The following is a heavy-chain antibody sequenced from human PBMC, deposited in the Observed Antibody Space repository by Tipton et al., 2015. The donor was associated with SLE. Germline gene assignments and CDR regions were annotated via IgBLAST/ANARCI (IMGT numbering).Heavy chain of an antibody. Sequence: SLRLSCAASGFTVNTNYMSWVRQAPGKGLEWVTVIWSGGTTYYTDSVKGRFTISRDNSKNSLYLQMNGLRAEDTAVYYCARSPVDYWNGYSAWGQGTLVTVSS. CDR1: GFTVNTNY. J-gene: IGHJ4*02. D-gene: IGHD3-3*01. V-gene: IGHV3-53*01. CDR3: ARSPVDYWNGYSA. CDR2: IWSGGTT.